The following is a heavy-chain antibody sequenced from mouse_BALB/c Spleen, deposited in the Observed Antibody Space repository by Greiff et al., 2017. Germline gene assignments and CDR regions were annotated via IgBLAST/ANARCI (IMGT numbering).Heavy chain of an antibody. CDR2: ISYDGSN. J-gene: IGHJ4*01. V-gene: IGHV3-6*02. D-gene: IGHD3-2*02. CDR3: ARDQAYYAMDY. Sequence: DVQLQESGPGLVKPSQSLSLTCSVTGYSIPSGYYWYWIRQFPGNKLEWMGYISYDGSNNYNPYLKNRISITRDTSKTQFFLKLNSVPTEDTATYYCARDQAYYAMDYWGQGTSVTVSS. CDR1: GYSIPSGYY.